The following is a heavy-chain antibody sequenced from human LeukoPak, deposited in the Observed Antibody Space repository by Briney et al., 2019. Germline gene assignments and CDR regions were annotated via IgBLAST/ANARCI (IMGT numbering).Heavy chain of an antibody. CDR2: ISGSGGST. CDR3: AKDMRFDWTPYYFDY. V-gene: IGHV3-23*01. J-gene: IGHJ4*02. D-gene: IGHD3-9*01. CDR1: GFTFSSYA. Sequence: GGCLRLSCAASGFTFSSYAMSWVRQAPGKGLEWVSAISGSGGSTYYADSVKGRFTISRDNSKNTLYLQMNSLRAEDTAVYYCAKDMRFDWTPYYFDYWGQGTLVTVSS.